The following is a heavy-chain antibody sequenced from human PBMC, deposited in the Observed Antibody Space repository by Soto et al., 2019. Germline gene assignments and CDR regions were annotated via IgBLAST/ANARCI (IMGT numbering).Heavy chain of an antibody. D-gene: IGHD6-6*01. Sequence: PGGSLRRSCAASGFTFSSYAMSWVRQAPGKGLEWVSAISGSGGSTYYADSVKGRFTISRDNSKNTLYLQMNSLRAEDTAVYYCAKDTAPSSSSSNYYYYGMDVWGQVTTVTVS. J-gene: IGHJ6*02. CDR3: AKDTAPSSSSSNYYYYGMDV. CDR1: GFTFSSYA. CDR2: ISGSGGST. V-gene: IGHV3-23*01.